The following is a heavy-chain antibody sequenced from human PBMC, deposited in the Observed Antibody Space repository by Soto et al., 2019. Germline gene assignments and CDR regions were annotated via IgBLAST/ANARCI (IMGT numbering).Heavy chain of an antibody. CDR3: AISSGGIVVANGYAFDI. J-gene: IGHJ3*02. CDR1: GGSISSGGYY. Sequence: PSETLSLTCTVSGGSISSGGYYWSWIRQHPGKGLEWIGYIYYSGSTYHNPSLKSRVTMSVDTSKNQFSLKLSSVTAADTAVYYCAISSGGIVVANGYAFDIWGPGTMVTVSS. CDR2: IYYSGST. V-gene: IGHV4-31*03. D-gene: IGHD3-22*01.